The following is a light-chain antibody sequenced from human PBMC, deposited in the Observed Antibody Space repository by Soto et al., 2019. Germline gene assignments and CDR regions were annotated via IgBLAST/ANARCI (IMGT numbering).Light chain of an antibody. CDR3: QQRYGTVTWT. Sequence: DIQMTQSPSSLSASVGDRVTITCRASQSSSSYLNWYQRKPGKAPNLLIYAASSLQSGVPSRFSGSGSGTDFTLTINSLQPEDYATYYCQQRYGTVTWTFGQGTTVEIK. J-gene: IGKJ1*01. V-gene: IGKV1-39*01. CDR2: AAS. CDR1: QSSSSY.